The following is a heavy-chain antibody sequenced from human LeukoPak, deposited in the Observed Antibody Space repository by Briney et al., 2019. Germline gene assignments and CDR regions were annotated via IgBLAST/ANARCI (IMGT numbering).Heavy chain of an antibody. CDR1: GFTFSDYY. D-gene: IGHD3-22*01. Sequence: GGSLRLSCAASGFTFSDYYMSWIRQAPGKGLEWVSYISSSGSTIYYADSVKGRFTISRDNAKNSLYLQMNSLRAEDTAVYYCARDYTYYYDSSGYLSYWGQGTLVTVFS. J-gene: IGHJ4*02. CDR2: ISSSGSTI. V-gene: IGHV3-11*01. CDR3: ARDYTYYYDSSGYLSY.